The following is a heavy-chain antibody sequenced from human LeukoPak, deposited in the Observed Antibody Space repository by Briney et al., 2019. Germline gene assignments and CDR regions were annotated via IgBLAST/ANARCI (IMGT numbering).Heavy chain of an antibody. CDR2: IYQDGST. Sequence: SETLSLTCTVSGYSLSTGYHRAWFRQPPGKGLEWLGSIYQDGSTYDNLSLKSRVTLPVDTSKNQFSLKMKTVTVADTAVYYCARSEIDDYSRYWGQGTRVIVSS. J-gene: IGHJ4*02. V-gene: IGHV4-38-2*02. CDR1: GYSLSTGYH. CDR3: ARSEIDDYSRY. D-gene: IGHD3-16*01.